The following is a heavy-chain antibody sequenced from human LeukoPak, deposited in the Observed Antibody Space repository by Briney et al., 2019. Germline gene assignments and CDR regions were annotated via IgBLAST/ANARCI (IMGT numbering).Heavy chain of an antibody. CDR1: GYTFTGYY. CDR2: INPNSGGT. J-gene: IGHJ1*01. D-gene: IGHD3-3*01. CDR3: ARDWTKHPEYFQH. Sequence: ASVKVSCKASGYTFTGYYMHWVRQAPGQGLEWMGWINPNSGGTNYAQKFQGRVTMTRDTSISTAYMELSRLRSDDTAVYYCARDWTKHPEYFQHWGQGTLVTVSS. V-gene: IGHV1-2*02.